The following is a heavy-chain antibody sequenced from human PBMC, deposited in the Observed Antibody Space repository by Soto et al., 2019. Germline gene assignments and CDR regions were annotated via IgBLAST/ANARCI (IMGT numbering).Heavy chain of an antibody. CDR1: GGSIGSSSYY. CDR2: IYYSGST. J-gene: IGHJ4*02. D-gene: IGHD3-16*01. V-gene: IGHV4-39*01. Sequence: SETLSLTCTVSGGSIGSSSYYWGWIRKPPGKGLEWIGSIYYSGSTYYNPSLKSRVTISVDTSKNQFSLKLSSVTAADTAVYYCARHNYDYIWGRYFDYWGQGTLLTVSS. CDR3: ARHNYDYIWGRYFDY.